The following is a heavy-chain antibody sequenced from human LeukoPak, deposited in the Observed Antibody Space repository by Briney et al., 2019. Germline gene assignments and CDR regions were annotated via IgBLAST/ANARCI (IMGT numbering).Heavy chain of an antibody. CDR3: ARHWAESGTIPPRGPNWFDP. V-gene: IGHV4-38-2*02. Sequence: PSETLSLTCTVSGYSISSGYYWGWIRQPPGKGLEWIGSIYHSGSTYYNPSLKSRVTISVDTSKNQFSLKPSSVTAADTAVYYCARHWAESGTIPPRGPNWFDPWGQGTLVTVSS. J-gene: IGHJ5*02. CDR2: IYHSGST. CDR1: GYSISSGYY. D-gene: IGHD1-26*01.